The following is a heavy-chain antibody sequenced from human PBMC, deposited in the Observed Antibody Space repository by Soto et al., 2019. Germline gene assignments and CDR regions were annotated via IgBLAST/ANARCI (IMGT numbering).Heavy chain of an antibody. Sequence: PGGSLRLSCAASGFTFNSYVMSWVRQAPGKGLEWVSGISGSGGSTYYADSVKGRFTISRDKSKNTLYLQMNSLRAEDTAVYYCANLITMIPGKEDAFDIWGQGTMVTVAS. V-gene: IGHV3-23*01. D-gene: IGHD3-22*01. CDR1: GFTFNSYV. CDR3: ANLITMIPGKEDAFDI. J-gene: IGHJ3*02. CDR2: ISGSGGST.